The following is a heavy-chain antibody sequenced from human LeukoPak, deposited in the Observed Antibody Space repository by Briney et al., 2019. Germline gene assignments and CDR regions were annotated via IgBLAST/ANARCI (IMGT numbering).Heavy chain of an antibody. CDR1: GFTFRGYS. CDR2: ITSSSSAI. Sequence: GGYLRLSCAASGFTFRGYSMNWVRQAPGKGLEWVSYITSSSSAIYYADSVKGRFTISRDNARSSLYLQMNSLRDEDTAIYYCARSESSTSGRYYGMDVWGQGTTVTVSS. V-gene: IGHV3-48*02. J-gene: IGHJ6*02. CDR3: ARSESSTSGRYYGMDV. D-gene: IGHD2-2*01.